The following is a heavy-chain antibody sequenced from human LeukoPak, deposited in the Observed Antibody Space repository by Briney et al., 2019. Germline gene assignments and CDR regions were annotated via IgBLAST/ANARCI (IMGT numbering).Heavy chain of an antibody. Sequence: ASEKVSCKASGYTFTSYYMHWVRQAPGQGLEWMGIINPSGGSTSYAQKFQGRVTMTRDTSTSTVYMELSSPRSEDTAVYYCARAAYGDYVGDNLDYWGQGTLVIVSS. CDR3: ARAAYGDYVGDNLDY. CDR1: GYTFTSYY. D-gene: IGHD4-17*01. CDR2: INPSGGST. J-gene: IGHJ4*02. V-gene: IGHV1-46*01.